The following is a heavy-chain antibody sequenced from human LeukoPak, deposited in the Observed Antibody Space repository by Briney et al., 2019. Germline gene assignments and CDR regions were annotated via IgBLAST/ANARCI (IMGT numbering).Heavy chain of an antibody. Sequence: ASVKVSCKASGYTFTSYHMYWVRQAPGQGLEWMGWISAYNGNTRYAQKVQDRVTMTTDTSTSTAYMELRSLRSDDTAVYYCAREGGPTGGAQDYWGQGTLVTVSS. V-gene: IGHV1-18*01. J-gene: IGHJ4*02. CDR1: GYTFTSYH. CDR3: AREGGPTGGAQDY. CDR2: ISAYNGNT. D-gene: IGHD1-1*01.